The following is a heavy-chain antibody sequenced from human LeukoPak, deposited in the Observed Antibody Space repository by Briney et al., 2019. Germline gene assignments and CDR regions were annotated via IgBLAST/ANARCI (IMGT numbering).Heavy chain of an antibody. CDR2: IKQDGSEK. V-gene: IGHV3-7*01. Sequence: GGSLRLSCAASGFTFSSYWMTWVRQAPGKGLEWVANIKQDGSEKYYVDSVKGRFTISRDKAKNSLFLQMNTVRAEDTAVYYCARSEYHFWSTYPFDYWGQGTLVTVSS. D-gene: IGHD3-3*01. J-gene: IGHJ4*02. CDR3: ARSEYHFWSTYPFDY. CDR1: GFTFSSYW.